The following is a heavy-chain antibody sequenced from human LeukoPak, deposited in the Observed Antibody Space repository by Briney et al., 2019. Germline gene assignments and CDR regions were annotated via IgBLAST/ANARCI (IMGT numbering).Heavy chain of an antibody. CDR2: VYYSGST. Sequence: SETLSLTCNVSGDSITSGAFYWAWIRQSPGKGLEWIGNVYYSGSTQYNPSLRGRVSISMDKTKNQYSLNLNSVSVTDTAIYYCARRDYAAWFDPWGQGTLVTVSS. CDR1: GDSITSGAFY. V-gene: IGHV4-39*01. CDR3: ARRDYAAWFDP. J-gene: IGHJ5*02. D-gene: IGHD4/OR15-4a*01.